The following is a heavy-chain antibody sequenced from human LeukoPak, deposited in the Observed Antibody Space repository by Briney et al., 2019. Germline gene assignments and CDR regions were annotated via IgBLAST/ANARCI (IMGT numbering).Heavy chain of an antibody. J-gene: IGHJ3*02. CDR2: IYYSRST. Sequence: SQTLSLTCSVSGGSISSYYWSWIRQPPGQGMEWIGYIYYSRSTNYNPTLKSRVTISIDTSNNHFSLKVNSVTAADTAVYYCARHGANRQQLVMAFDIWGQGTMVTVSS. CDR3: ARHGANRQQLVMAFDI. D-gene: IGHD6-13*01. V-gene: IGHV4-59*08. CDR1: GGSISSYY.